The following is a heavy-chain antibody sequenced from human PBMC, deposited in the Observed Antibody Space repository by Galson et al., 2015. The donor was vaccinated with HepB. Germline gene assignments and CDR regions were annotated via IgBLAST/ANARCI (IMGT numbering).Heavy chain of an antibody. V-gene: IGHV3-11*05. Sequence: SLRLSCAASGFTFSDYYMSWIRQAPGKGLEWVSYISSSSSYTNYADSVKGRFTISRDNAKNSLYLQMNSLRAEDTAVYYCARERALGIAVAANAFDIWGQGTMVTVSS. J-gene: IGHJ3*02. CDR3: ARERALGIAVAANAFDI. CDR2: ISSSSSYT. D-gene: IGHD6-19*01. CDR1: GFTFSDYY.